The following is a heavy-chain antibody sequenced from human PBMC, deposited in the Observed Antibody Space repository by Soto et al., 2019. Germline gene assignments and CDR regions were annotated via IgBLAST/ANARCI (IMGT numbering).Heavy chain of an antibody. Sequence: GSLRLSCXASGFTFSRFELHWVRQAPGKGLEWISYISSSGSTAYYASSVEGRFTISRDNANNSVYLQMDSLRAEDTALYYCTRPAWFPYLSFYWGQGALVTVSS. CDR1: GFTFSRFE. CDR3: TRPAWFPYLSFY. CDR2: ISSSGSTA. V-gene: IGHV3-48*03. J-gene: IGHJ4*02. D-gene: IGHD3-10*01.